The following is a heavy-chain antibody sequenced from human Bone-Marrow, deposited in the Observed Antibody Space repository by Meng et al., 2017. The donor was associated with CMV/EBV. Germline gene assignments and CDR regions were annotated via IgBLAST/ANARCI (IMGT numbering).Heavy chain of an antibody. Sequence: GGSLRLSCAASGFTVSSNYMSWVRQAPGKGLEWVSVIYSGGSTYYADSVKGRFTISRDNSKNTLYLQMNSLRAEDTAVYYCARDGRGYCSSTSCYPYYYYGMDVWGQGTTVTVSS. CDR2: IYSGGST. V-gene: IGHV3-53*01. CDR1: GFTVSSNY. J-gene: IGHJ6*02. D-gene: IGHD2-2*01. CDR3: ARDGRGYCSSTSCYPYYYYGMDV.